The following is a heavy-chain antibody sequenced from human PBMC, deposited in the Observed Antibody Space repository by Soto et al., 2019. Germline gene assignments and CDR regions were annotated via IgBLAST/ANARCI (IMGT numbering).Heavy chain of an antibody. D-gene: IGHD6-13*01. CDR1: GFTFRSFT. CDR2: ISSNSAYI. CDR3: TRDASRDSSARGWFDP. J-gene: IGHJ5*02. Sequence: GGSLRLSCAASGFTFRSFTMNWGGRAPGKGLEWVSTISSNSAYIYYTDALRGRFTISRDNAKNSLHLQMNSLRAEDTAVYYCTRDASRDSSARGWFDPWGPGTLVTVSS. V-gene: IGHV3-21*01.